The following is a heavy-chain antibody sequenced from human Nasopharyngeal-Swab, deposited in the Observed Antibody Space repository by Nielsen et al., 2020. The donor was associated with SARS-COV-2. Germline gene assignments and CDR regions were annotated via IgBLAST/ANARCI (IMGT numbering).Heavy chain of an antibody. J-gene: IGHJ6*02. CDR2: INPNSGST. D-gene: IGHD3-9*01. CDR3: AREPRLGFDSRYYGMDV. V-gene: IGHV1-2*02. Sequence: ASVKVSCKASGYTFTGYYMHWVRQAPGQGLEWMGWINPNSGSTNYAQKFQGRVTMTRDTSISTAYMELSRLRSDDTAVYYCAREPRLGFDSRYYGMDVWGQGTTVTVSS. CDR1: GYTFTGYY.